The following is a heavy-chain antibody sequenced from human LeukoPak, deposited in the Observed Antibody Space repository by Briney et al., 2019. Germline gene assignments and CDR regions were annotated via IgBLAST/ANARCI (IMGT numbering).Heavy chain of an antibody. CDR2: IIPIFGTA. CDR1: GGTFSSYA. J-gene: IGHJ4*02. D-gene: IGHD5-18*01. CDR3: ANGSGYSYGLLDY. V-gene: IGHV1-69*06. Sequence: SVKVSCKASGGTFSSYAISWVRQAPGQGLEWMGGIIPIFGTANYAQKFRGRVTITADKSTRTAYMELSSLRSEDTAVYYCANGSGYSYGLLDYWGQGTLVTVSS.